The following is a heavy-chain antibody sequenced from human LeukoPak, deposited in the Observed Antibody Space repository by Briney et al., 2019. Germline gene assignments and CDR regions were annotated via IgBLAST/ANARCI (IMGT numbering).Heavy chain of an antibody. CDR2: IKQDGSEK. J-gene: IGHJ6*04. V-gene: IGHV3-7*01. Sequence: GGSLRLSCAASGLTFSSYSMNWVRQAPGKGLEWVANIKQDGSEKYYVDSVKGRFTISRDNAKNSLYLQMNSLRAEDTAVYYCARDYDNMDVWGKGTTVTVSS. CDR1: GLTFSSYS. D-gene: IGHD5-12*01. CDR3: ARDYDNMDV.